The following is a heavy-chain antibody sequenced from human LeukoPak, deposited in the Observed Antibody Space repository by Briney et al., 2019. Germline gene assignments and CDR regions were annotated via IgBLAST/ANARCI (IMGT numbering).Heavy chain of an antibody. CDR2: IYSGGST. D-gene: IGHD3-22*01. J-gene: IGHJ4*02. V-gene: IGHV3-53*01. Sequence: PGGSLRLSCAASGFTFSSDYMSWVCQAPGKGLEWVSVIYSGGSTYYADSVKGRFTISRDNAKNSLYLQMNSLRAEDTAVYYCARAGTYYYDSSGYYPFDYWGQGTLVTVSS. CDR1: GFTFSSDY. CDR3: ARAGTYYYDSSGYYPFDY.